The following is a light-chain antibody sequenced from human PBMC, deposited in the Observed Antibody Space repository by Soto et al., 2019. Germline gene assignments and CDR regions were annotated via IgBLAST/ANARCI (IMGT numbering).Light chain of an antibody. J-gene: IGLJ2*01. V-gene: IGLV6-57*04. CDR2: EDN. CDR1: SGSIASNY. CDR3: QCYHSGNVV. Sequence: NFMLTQPHSVSESPGKTVIISCTRSSGSIASNYVQWYQQRPGSAPTPVIYEDNDRPSGVPDRFSGSIDSSSSSASLTVSGLKSDDGADYYCQCYHSGNVVFGGGTKLTVL.